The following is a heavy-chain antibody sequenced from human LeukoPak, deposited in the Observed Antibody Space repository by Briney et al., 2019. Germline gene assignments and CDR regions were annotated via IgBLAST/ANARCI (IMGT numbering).Heavy chain of an antibody. CDR1: GFTFSSYG. CDR2: ISYDGSNK. Sequence: PGRSLRLSCAASGFTFSSYGMHWVRQAPGKGLEWVAVISYDGSNKYYADSVKGRFTISRDNSKNTLYLQMNSLRAEDTAVYYCVKDGGYYGMDVWGQGTTVTVSS. V-gene: IGHV3-30*18. J-gene: IGHJ6*02. D-gene: IGHD3-16*01. CDR3: VKDGGYYGMDV.